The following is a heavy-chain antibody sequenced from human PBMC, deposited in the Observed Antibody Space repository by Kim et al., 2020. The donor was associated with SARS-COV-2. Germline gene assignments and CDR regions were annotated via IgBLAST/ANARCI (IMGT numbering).Heavy chain of an antibody. D-gene: IGHD6-25*01. V-gene: IGHV3-74*01. CDR3: LAARRDFDY. J-gene: IGHJ4*02. Sequence: GGSLRLSCAASGFTFSSYWMHWVRQVPGKGLVWVSRVNSDGSWRTYADSVKGRFTISRDDAKNMLYLQMNSLRVEDTAVYYCLAARRDFDYWGQGTLFTV. CDR2: VNSDGSWR. CDR1: GFTFSSYW.